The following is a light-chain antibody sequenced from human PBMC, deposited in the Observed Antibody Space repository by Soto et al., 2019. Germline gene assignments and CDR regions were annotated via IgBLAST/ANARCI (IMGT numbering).Light chain of an antibody. J-gene: IGLJ3*02. V-gene: IGLV2-11*01. CDR3: CSYAGTYTGV. CDR2: DVT. CDR1: SSDVGGYNY. Sequence: QSALTQPRSVSGSPGQSVTISCTGTSSDVGGYNYVSWYQQYPGKAPKLVLYDVTKRPSGVPDRFSGSKSGNTASLTISGLQAEDEADYYCCSYAGTYTGVFGGGTKLTVL.